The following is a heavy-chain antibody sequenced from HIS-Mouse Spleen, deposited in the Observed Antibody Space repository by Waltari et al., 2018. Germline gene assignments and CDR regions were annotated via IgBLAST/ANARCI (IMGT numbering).Heavy chain of an antibody. CDR1: GGTFSSYA. Sequence: QVQLVQSGAEVKKPGSSVKVSCKASGGTFSSYAISWVRQAPGQGPEWMGGIIPIFGTANYAQKFQGRVTITADESTSTAYMELSSLRSEDTAVYYCARTAVHYYDSSGYFYWFDPWGQGTLVTVSS. CDR2: IIPIFGTA. J-gene: IGHJ5*02. CDR3: ARTAVHYYDSSGYFYWFDP. D-gene: IGHD3-22*01. V-gene: IGHV1-69*01.